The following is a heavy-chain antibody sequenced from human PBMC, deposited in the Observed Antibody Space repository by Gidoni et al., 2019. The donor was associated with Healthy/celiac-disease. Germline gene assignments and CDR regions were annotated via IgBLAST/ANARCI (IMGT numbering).Heavy chain of an antibody. D-gene: IGHD6-6*01. CDR1: GFPFIRYA. Sequence: EVQLLDSGVGLLQPGGSLRLSCSASGFPFIRYAMSWVRQAPGKGLEWVSAISGSGGSTYYADSVKGRVTISRDNAKNTLYLQMNSLRAEDTAVYYCAKLAGSSSRRNWFDAWGQGTLVTVSS. V-gene: IGHV3-23*01. CDR2: ISGSGGST. CDR3: AKLAGSSSRRNWFDA. J-gene: IGHJ5*02.